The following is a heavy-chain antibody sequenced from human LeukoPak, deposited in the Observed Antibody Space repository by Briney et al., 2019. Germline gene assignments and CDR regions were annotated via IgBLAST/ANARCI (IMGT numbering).Heavy chain of an antibody. CDR3: AKLPGYCTNGVCLDAFDI. Sequence: GGSLRLSCAASGFTVSSNYMSWVRQAPGKGLEWVSVIYSGGSTYYADSVKGRFTISRDNSKNTLYLQMNSLRAEDTAVYYCAKLPGYCTNGVCLDAFDIWGQGTMVTVSS. V-gene: IGHV3-53*01. D-gene: IGHD2-8*01. CDR1: GFTVSSNY. J-gene: IGHJ3*02. CDR2: IYSGGST.